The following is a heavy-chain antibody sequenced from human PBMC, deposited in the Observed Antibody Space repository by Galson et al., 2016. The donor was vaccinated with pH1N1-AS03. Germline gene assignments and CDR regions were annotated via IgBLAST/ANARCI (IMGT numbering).Heavy chain of an antibody. CDR2: IKSGGGDT. Sequence: SLRLSCAASGFTFSNYVMSWVRQVPGRGLMWVSGIKSGGGDTRYADSVKGRFIISRDDAKNTLYLQMNSLRAGDTALYYCARDPDPNNIGWYYFDNWGQGILVTVSS. CDR3: ARDPDPNNIGWYYFDN. J-gene: IGHJ4*02. V-gene: IGHV3-74*01. D-gene: IGHD6-19*01. CDR1: GFTFSNYV.